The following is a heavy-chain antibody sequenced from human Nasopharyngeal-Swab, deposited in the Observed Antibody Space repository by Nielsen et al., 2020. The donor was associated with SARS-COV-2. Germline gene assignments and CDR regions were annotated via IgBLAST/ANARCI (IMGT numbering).Heavy chain of an antibody. J-gene: IGHJ6*02. CDR1: GFTFDDYA. CDR2: ISWNSGSI. V-gene: IGHV3-9*01. Sequence: SLKISCAASGFTFDDYAMHWVRQAPGKGLEWVSGISWNSGSIGYADSVKGRFTISRDNAKNSLYLQMNSLRAEDTAVYYCARDKVTIFGVVIIPQDYGMDVWGQGTTVTVSS. CDR3: ARDKVTIFGVVIIPQDYGMDV. D-gene: IGHD3-3*01.